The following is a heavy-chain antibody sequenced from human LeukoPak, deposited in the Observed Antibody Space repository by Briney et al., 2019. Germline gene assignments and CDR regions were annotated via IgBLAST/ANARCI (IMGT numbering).Heavy chain of an antibody. D-gene: IGHD6-19*01. V-gene: IGHV3-23*01. Sequence: GGSLRLSCAASGFTFSNAWMSWVRQAPGKGLEWVSAISGSGGSTYYADSVKGRFTISRDNSKNTLYLQMNSLRAEDTAVYYCAKVTAGTLFDYWGQGTLVTVSS. CDR3: AKVTAGTLFDY. CDR1: GFTFSNAW. CDR2: ISGSGGST. J-gene: IGHJ4*02.